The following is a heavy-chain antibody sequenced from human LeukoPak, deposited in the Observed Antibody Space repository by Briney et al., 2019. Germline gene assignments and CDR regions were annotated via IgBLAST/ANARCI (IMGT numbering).Heavy chain of an antibody. D-gene: IGHD3-10*01. CDR2: ISAYNGST. V-gene: IGHV1-18*01. CDR3: ARAWFGELSRYYYYYGMDV. Sequence: ASVKVSCKASGYTFTSYGISWVRQAPGQGLEWMGWISAYNGSTNYAQKLQGRVTMTTDTSTSTAYMELRSLRSDDTAVYYCARAWFGELSRYYYYYGMDVWGQGTTVTVSS. CDR1: GYTFTSYG. J-gene: IGHJ6*02.